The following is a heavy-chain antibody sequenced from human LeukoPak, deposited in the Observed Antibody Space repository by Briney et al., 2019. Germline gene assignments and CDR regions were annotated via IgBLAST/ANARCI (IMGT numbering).Heavy chain of an antibody. CDR2: IFHSGTT. D-gene: IGHD3-10*01. J-gene: IGHJ4*02. CDR3: ARDFLQGVRGNTGGSFDY. CDR1: GDTISTSFYY. Sequence: SETLFLTCTVSGDTISTSFYYWDWIRQPPGKGLEWIGGIFHSGTTYYNPSLKSRVTMSVDTSKNQFSLKLSSVTAADTAVYFCARDFLQGVRGNTGGSFDYWGQGTLVTVSS. V-gene: IGHV4-39*07.